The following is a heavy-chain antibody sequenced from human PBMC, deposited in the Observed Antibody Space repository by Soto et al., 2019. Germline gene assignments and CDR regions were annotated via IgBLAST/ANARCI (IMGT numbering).Heavy chain of an antibody. V-gene: IGHV4-31*03. CDR3: ARTTFYDIFTAYYSLFDY. CDR1: GGSISSGGYY. J-gene: IGHJ4*02. CDR2: ISDSGNT. Sequence: QVQLQESGPGLVKPSQTLTLTCTVSGGSISSGGYYWSWIRQHPGKGLEWIGHISDSGNTYYNPSLKSRVTISVDTSKNHFSLNLSAVTAADTAVYYCARTTFYDIFTAYYSLFDYWGQGTLVTVSS. D-gene: IGHD3-9*01.